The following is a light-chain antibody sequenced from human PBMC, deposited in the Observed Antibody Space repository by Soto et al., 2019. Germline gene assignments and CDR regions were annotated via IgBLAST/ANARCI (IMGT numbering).Light chain of an antibody. V-gene: IGKV1-5*03. CDR3: LQYHDYHWT. CDR2: KAS. CDR1: QRTSGW. J-gene: IGKJ1*01. Sequence: IHLTPSPSTRSASVGDRVTMTCRASQRTSGWLAWYQQKPGKAPKLLIYKASSLESGVPSRFSGSGSGTDFTLTISSLQAEDFATYYCLQYHDYHWTLGQGTKVDIK.